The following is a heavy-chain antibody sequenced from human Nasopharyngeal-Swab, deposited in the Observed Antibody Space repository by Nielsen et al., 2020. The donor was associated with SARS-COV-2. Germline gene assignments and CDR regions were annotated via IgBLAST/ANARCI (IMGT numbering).Heavy chain of an antibody. Sequence: LSLTCAASGFTFSSYSMNWVRQAPGKGLEWVSSISSSSSYIYYADSVKGRFTISRDNAKNSLYLQMNSLRAEDTAVYYCARAVNFGDGYIGYWGQGTLVTVSS. D-gene: IGHD5-24*01. CDR2: ISSSSSYI. J-gene: IGHJ4*02. CDR1: GFTFSSYS. CDR3: ARAVNFGDGYIGY. V-gene: IGHV3-21*01.